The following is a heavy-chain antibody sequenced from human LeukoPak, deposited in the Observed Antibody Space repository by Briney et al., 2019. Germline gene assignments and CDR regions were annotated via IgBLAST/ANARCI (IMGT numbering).Heavy chain of an antibody. CDR2: ISSSSSYI. J-gene: IGHJ4*02. CDR1: GFTFSSYS. V-gene: IGHV3-21*01. Sequence: GGSLRLSCAASGFTFSSYSMNWVRQAPGKGQEWVSSISSSSSYIYYADPVKGRFTISRDNAKNSLYLQTNSLIAEGPAVYYWARDKVSTGRIAVAGTGEFDYWGQGTLVTVSS. D-gene: IGHD6-19*01. CDR3: ARDKVSTGRIAVAGTGEFDY.